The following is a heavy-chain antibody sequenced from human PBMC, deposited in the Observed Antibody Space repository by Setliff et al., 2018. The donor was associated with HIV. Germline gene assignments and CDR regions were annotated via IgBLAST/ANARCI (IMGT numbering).Heavy chain of an antibody. Sequence: TSETLSLTCTVSGGSISNYYWSWIRQPPGKGLAWIGYIYASGSTNYSPSLKSRVTISVDTSKNQFSLKLSSVTAADTAVYYCVNPSGAMGDFDSWGQGTLVTVSS. V-gene: IGHV4-4*08. J-gene: IGHJ4*02. CDR3: VNPSGAMGDFDS. CDR1: GGSISNYY. D-gene: IGHD3-16*01. CDR2: IYASGST.